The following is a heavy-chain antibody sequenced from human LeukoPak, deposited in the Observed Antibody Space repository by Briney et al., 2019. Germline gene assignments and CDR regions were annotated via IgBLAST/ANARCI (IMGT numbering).Heavy chain of an antibody. CDR1: GFAFSVSA. CDR2: IRSKRNSYAT. V-gene: IGHV3-73*01. D-gene: IGHD3-10*01. CDR3: TRVFERFGELGHNWFDP. Sequence: GGSLKLSCAASGFAFSVSAVHWVRQASGKGLEWVGRIRSKRNSYATAYAASVKGRFTISRDDSKITVYLQMSSLKTEDTAVYYCTRVFERFGELGHNWFDPWGQGTLVTVSS. J-gene: IGHJ5*02.